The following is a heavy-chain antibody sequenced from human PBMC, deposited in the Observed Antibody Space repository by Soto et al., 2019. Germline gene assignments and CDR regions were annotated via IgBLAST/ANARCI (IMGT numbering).Heavy chain of an antibody. D-gene: IGHD3-10*01. CDR2: IYPGDSDV. J-gene: IGHJ4*02. V-gene: IGHV5-51*03. CDR3: ARTDYESGTFDS. Sequence: EVQLVQSGAEVKKPGESLKISCKDSGYSFSGFWINWVRDMPGKGLEWMGTIYPGDSDVRYSPSFQGQVTISVDKSLSIVYLQWSSLKASDTAIYYCARTDYESGTFDSWGQGTLVTVSS. CDR1: GYSFSGFW.